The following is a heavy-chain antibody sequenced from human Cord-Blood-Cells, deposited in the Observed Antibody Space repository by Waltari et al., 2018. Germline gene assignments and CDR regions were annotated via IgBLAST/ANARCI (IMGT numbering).Heavy chain of an antibody. D-gene: IGHD7-27*01. CDR3: ARDRTGDDAFDI. Sequence: QLQLQESGPGLVKPSETLSLTCPVSGGPFSSSSYYWGWIRQPPGKGLEWIGSIYYSGSTYYNPSLKSRVTISVDTSKNQFSLKLSSVTAADTAVYYCARDRTGDDAFDIWGQGTMVTVSS. CDR1: GGPFSSSSYY. V-gene: IGHV4-39*07. CDR2: IYYSGST. J-gene: IGHJ3*02.